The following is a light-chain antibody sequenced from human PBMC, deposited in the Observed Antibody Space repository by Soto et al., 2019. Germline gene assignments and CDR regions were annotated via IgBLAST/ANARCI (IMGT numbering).Light chain of an antibody. Sequence: QSVLTQPPSASESPGQSVTISCTGTSSDVGGYNYVSWYQQHPGKAPKLMIYEVSKRPSGVTDRFSGSKSGNTASLTVSGLQAEDEADYYCSSYAGSNNLVFGGGTKLTVL. CDR1: SSDVGGYNY. J-gene: IGLJ2*01. CDR2: EVS. V-gene: IGLV2-8*01. CDR3: SSYAGSNNLV.